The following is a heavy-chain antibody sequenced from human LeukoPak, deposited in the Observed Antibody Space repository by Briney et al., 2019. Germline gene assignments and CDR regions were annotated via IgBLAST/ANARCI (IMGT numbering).Heavy chain of an antibody. CDR1: GGSFSGYY. V-gene: IGHV4-34*01. CDR3: ARSRMLANSWNV. J-gene: IGHJ6*02. CDR2: INHSGST. D-gene: IGHD4-23*01. Sequence: SETLSLTCAVYGGSFSGYYWSWIRQPPGKGLEWIGEINHSGSTNYNPSLKSRVTISVDTSKNQFSLKLSSVTAADTAVYYCARSRMLANSWNVWGQGTTVTVSS.